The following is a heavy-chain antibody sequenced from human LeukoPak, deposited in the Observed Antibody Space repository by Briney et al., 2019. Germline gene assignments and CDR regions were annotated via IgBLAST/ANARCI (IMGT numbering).Heavy chain of an antibody. D-gene: IGHD6-19*01. Sequence: PGGSLRLSCAASGFTFDDYAMHWVRQAPGKGLEWVSGISWNSGSIGYADSVKGRFTISRDNAKNSLYLQMNSLRAEDTALYYCAKDNQWLGLDYWGQGTLVTVSS. CDR2: ISWNSGSI. CDR1: GFTFDDYA. J-gene: IGHJ4*02. V-gene: IGHV3-9*01. CDR3: AKDNQWLGLDY.